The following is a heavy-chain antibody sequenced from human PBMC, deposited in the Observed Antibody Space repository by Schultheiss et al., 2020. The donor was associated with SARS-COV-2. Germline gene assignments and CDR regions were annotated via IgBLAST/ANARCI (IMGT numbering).Heavy chain of an antibody. CDR2: ISAYNGRT. D-gene: IGHD3-16*01. CDR1: GYIFRNYG. Sequence: ASVKVSCKASGYIFRNYGISWVRQAPGQGLEWMGWISAYNGRTINAQKFQGRVTMTTDTPTSTAYMEMRSLRSDDTAIYYCVRDNGDYVMDFWGQGTLVTVS. J-gene: IGHJ4*02. CDR3: VRDNGDYVMDF. V-gene: IGHV1-18*01.